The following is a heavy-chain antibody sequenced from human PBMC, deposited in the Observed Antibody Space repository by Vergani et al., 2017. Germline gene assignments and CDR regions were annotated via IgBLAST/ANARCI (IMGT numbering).Heavy chain of an antibody. Sequence: EVQLLESGGGLVQPGGSLRLSCAASGFTFSSYAMSWVRQAPGKGLEWVSAISGSGGSTYYADSVKGRFTISRDNSKNTLYLQMNSLRAEDTAVYYCARDIIVVVPAAIWGAGDAFDIWGQGTMVTVSS. D-gene: IGHD2-2*02. CDR3: ARDIIVVVPAAIWGAGDAFDI. J-gene: IGHJ3*02. CDR2: ISGSGGST. V-gene: IGHV3-23*01. CDR1: GFTFSSYA.